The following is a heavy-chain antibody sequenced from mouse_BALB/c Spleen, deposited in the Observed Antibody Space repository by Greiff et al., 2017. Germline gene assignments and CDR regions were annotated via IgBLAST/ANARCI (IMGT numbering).Heavy chain of an antibody. V-gene: IGHV5-6*01. CDR3: ARHEDYGNYGY. J-gene: IGHJ2*01. Sequence: VQLVESGGDLVKPGGSLKLSCAASGFTFSSYGMSWVRQTPDKRLEWVATISSGGSYTYYPDSVKGRFTISRDNAKNTLYLQMSSLKSEDTAMYYCARHEDYGNYGYWGQGTTLTVSS. CDR2: ISSGGSYT. CDR1: GFTFSSYG. D-gene: IGHD2-1*01.